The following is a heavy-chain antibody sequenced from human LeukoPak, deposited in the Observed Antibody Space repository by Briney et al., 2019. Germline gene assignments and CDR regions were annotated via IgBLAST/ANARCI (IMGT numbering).Heavy chain of an antibody. D-gene: IGHD3-10*01. J-gene: IGHJ4*02. CDR3: AVDLKLLWFGELDY. CDR1: GYTFTSYY. CDR2: INPSGGST. V-gene: IGHV1-46*01. Sequence: ASVKVSCKASGYTFTSYYMHWVRQAPGQGLEWMGIINPSGGSTSYAQKFQGRVTITADESTSTAYMELSSPRSEDTAVYYCAVDLKLLWFGELDYWGQGTLVTVSS.